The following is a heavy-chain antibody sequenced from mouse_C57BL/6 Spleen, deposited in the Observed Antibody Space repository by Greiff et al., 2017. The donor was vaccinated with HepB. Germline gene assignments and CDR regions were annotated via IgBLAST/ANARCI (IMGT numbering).Heavy chain of an antibody. CDR3: ARDYGSSYSYAMDY. D-gene: IGHD1-1*01. CDR2: INPNYGTT. V-gene: IGHV1-39*01. Sequence: VQLKESGPELVKPGASVKISCKASGYSFTDYNMNWVKQSNGKSLEWIGVINPNYGTTSYNQKFKGKATLTVDQSSSTAYMQLNSLTSEDSAVYYCARDYGSSYSYAMDYWGQGTSVTVSS. CDR1: GYSFTDYN. J-gene: IGHJ4*01.